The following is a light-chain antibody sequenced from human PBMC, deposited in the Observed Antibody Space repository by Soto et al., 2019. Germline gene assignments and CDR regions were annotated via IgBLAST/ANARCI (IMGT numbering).Light chain of an antibody. Sequence: QSVLTQPPSGSGTPGQRVTISCSGSRSNIGSNTVNWYQQLPGTAPKLLIYSNNQRPSGVPDRFSGSKSGTSASLAISGLQSEDEADYYCEGWDDSLNGEVFGTGTKVTVL. CDR2: SNN. CDR1: RSNIGSNT. CDR3: EGWDDSLNGEV. V-gene: IGLV1-44*01. J-gene: IGLJ1*01.